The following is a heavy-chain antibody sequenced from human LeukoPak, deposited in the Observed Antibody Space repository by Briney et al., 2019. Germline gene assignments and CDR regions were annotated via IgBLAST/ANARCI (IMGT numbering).Heavy chain of an antibody. J-gene: IGHJ4*01. Sequence: ASVKVSCKASGGTFSSYTSSWVRQAPGQGLEWMGRIIPILGIANYAQKFQGRVTITADKSTSTAYMELSSLRSEDTAVYYCARGRSYDSRGYPLDYWGPGALVTVSS. CDR1: GGTFSSYT. CDR3: ARGRSYDSRGYPLDY. V-gene: IGHV1-69*02. D-gene: IGHD3-22*01. CDR2: IIPILGIA.